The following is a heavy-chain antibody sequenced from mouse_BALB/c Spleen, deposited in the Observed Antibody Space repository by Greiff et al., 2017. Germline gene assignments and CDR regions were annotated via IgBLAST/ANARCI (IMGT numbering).Heavy chain of an antibody. Sequence: QVQLQQPGAELVKPGAPVKLSCKASGYTFTSYWMNWVKQRPGRGLEWIGRIDPSDSETHYNQKFKDKATLTVDKSSSTAYIQLSSLTSEDSAVYYCARSGYGNYDYAMDYWGQGTSVTVSS. CDR2: IDPSDSET. J-gene: IGHJ4*01. D-gene: IGHD2-10*02. CDR1: GYTFTSYW. V-gene: IGHV1-69*02. CDR3: ARSGYGNYDYAMDY.